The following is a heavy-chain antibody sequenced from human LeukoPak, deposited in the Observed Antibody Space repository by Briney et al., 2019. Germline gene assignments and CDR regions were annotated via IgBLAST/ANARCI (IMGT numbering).Heavy chain of an antibody. CDR1: GFTFSSYA. Sequence: PGGSLRLSCAASGFTFSSYAMSWVRQAPGKGLEWVSGISGSGGSTYYADSVKGRFTISRDNSKNTLYLQMNSPRAEDTAVYYCAKVKGGSYYFDYWGQGTLVTVSS. V-gene: IGHV3-23*01. CDR2: ISGSGGST. CDR3: AKVKGGSYYFDY. J-gene: IGHJ4*02. D-gene: IGHD1-26*01.